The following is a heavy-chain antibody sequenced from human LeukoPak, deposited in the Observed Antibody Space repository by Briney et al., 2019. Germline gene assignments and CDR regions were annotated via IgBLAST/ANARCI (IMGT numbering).Heavy chain of an antibody. Sequence: SETLSLTCTVSGGSISTSNYYWGWIRQPPGKGLEWIGNIFYSGSTYYSPSLRSRVTISLDTSRNQFSLKLNSVTAADTAVYYCARGAHSSSWDRYYYYYYMDVWGKGTTVTVSS. D-gene: IGHD6-13*01. CDR1: GGSISTSNYY. V-gene: IGHV4-39*07. J-gene: IGHJ6*03. CDR2: IFYSGST. CDR3: ARGAHSSSWDRYYYYYYMDV.